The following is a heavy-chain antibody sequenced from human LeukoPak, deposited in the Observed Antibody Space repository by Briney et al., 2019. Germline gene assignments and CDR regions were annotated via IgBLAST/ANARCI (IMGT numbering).Heavy chain of an antibody. J-gene: IGHJ4*02. V-gene: IGHV3-23*01. CDR3: AKGYYDILTGYDY. CDR1: GFTFSSYA. D-gene: IGHD3-9*01. Sequence: GGSLRLSCAASGFTFSSYAMSWVRQAPGKGLEWGSAISGSVGSTYCADSVKGRFTSSRDNSENTLYLQMNSMRAEDTAVCYCAKGYYDILTGYDYWGQGTLVTVSS. CDR2: ISGSVGST.